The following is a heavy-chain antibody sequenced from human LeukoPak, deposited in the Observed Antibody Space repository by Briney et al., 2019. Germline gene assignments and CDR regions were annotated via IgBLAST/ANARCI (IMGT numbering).Heavy chain of an antibody. J-gene: IGHJ4*02. CDR3: ARGALVRGVIRYFDY. Sequence: TGGSLRLSCAASGFTFNTYSMNWVRQAPGRGLEWVLSISSSTTYIYYADSVKGRFTISRDNAKNSMYLQMNSLRAEDTAVYYCARGALVRGVIRYFDYWGQGSLVTVSS. V-gene: IGHV3-21*01. CDR1: GFTFNTYS. CDR2: ISSSTTYI. D-gene: IGHD3-10*01.